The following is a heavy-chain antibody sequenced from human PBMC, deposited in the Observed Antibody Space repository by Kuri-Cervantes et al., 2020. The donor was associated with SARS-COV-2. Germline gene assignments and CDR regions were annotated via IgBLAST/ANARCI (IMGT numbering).Heavy chain of an antibody. J-gene: IGHJ4*02. CDR2: IYHSGRT. CDR1: DYSISSGYY. V-gene: IGHV4-38-2*01. Sequence: SETLSLTCSASDYSISSGYYWGWIRQPPGKGLEWIGSIYHSGRTYYNPSLKSRVTISVDTSKNQFSMKLSSVTAADTAVYYCARRSRYCSSASCYFFDYWGQGTLVTVSS. CDR3: ARRSRYCSSASCYFFDY. D-gene: IGHD2-2*01.